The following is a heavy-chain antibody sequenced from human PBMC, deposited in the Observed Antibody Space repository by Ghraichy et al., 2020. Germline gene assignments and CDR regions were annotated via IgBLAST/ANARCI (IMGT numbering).Heavy chain of an antibody. CDR3: SRNKTGSFSGWFDP. CDR1: GDSMSTSADY. Sequence: SETLSLTCTVSGDSMSTSADYWGWIRQPPGKRLEWIGSLYNSVSTHYNPSLRSRVTISVDPSKDQFSLRLTSVTASDTAAYYCSRNKTGSFSGWFDPWGPGLLVTVSS. V-gene: IGHV4-39*01. D-gene: IGHD1-14*01. CDR2: LYNSVST. J-gene: IGHJ5*02.